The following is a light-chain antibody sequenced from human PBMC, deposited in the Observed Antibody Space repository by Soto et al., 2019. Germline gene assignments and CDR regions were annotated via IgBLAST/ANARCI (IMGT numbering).Light chain of an antibody. J-gene: IGKJ2*01. CDR2: GAS. CDR1: QSVSSSS. Sequence: EIVLTQSPGTLSLSPGERATLSCRASQSVSSSSLAWYQQKPGQAPRLLIFGASSRATDIPDRFSGSGSGTDFTLTIIRLEPDDFAVYYCPQSGNAPPTYTFGQGTKLEI. V-gene: IGKV3-20*01. CDR3: PQSGNAPPTYT.